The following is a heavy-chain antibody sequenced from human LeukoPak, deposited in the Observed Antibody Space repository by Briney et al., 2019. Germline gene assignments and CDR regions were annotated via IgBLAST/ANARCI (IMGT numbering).Heavy chain of an antibody. D-gene: IGHD3-22*01. V-gene: IGHV4-39*01. CDR3: ARVTRDSSGYPYYFDY. CDR1: GGSISSSSYY. J-gene: IGHJ4*02. Sequence: SETLSLTCTVSGGSISSSSYYWGWIRQPPGKGLEWIGSIYYSGSTHYNPSLKSRATISVDTSKNQFSLKLSSVTAADTAVYYCARVTRDSSGYPYYFDYWGQGTLVTVSS. CDR2: IYYSGST.